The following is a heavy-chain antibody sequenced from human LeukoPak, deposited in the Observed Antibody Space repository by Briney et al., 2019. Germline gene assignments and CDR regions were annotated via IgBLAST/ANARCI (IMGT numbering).Heavy chain of an antibody. CDR1: GYTSTGYY. Sequence: ASVKVSCKASGYTSTGYYMHWVRQAPGQGLEWMGWINPNSGGTNYAQKFQGRVTMTRDTSISTAYMELSRLRSDDTAVYYCARGTYRRATSYYFDYWGQGTLVTVSS. J-gene: IGHJ4*02. D-gene: IGHD1-26*01. CDR2: INPNSGGT. CDR3: ARGTYRRATSYYFDY. V-gene: IGHV1-2*02.